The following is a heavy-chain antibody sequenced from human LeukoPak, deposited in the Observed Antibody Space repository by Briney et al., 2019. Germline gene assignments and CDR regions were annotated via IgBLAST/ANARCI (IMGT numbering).Heavy chain of an antibody. D-gene: IGHD2-2*01. CDR2: IIPIFGTA. CDR1: GGTFSSYA. CDR3: ARELRYCSSTSCRDAFDI. V-gene: IGHV1-69*05. J-gene: IGHJ3*02. Sequence: SVKVSCKASGGTFSSYAISWVRQAPGQGLEWMGRIIPIFGTANYAQKFQGRVTITTDESTSTAYMELSSLRSEDTAVYYCARELRYCSSTSCRDAFDIWGQGTMVTVSS.